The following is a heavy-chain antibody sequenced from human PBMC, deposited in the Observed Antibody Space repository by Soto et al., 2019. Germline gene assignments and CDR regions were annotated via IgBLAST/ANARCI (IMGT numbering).Heavy chain of an antibody. Sequence: QVQLVQSGAEVKKPGSSVKVSCKASGGTFSSYTISWVRQAPGQGLEWMGRIIPILGIANYAQKFQGRVTITADKSTSTAYMELSSLRSEDTAVYYCARGGVVVVPATQDAFDIWGQGTMVTVSS. V-gene: IGHV1-69*02. CDR3: ARGGVVVVPATQDAFDI. D-gene: IGHD2-15*01. CDR1: GGTFSSYT. CDR2: IIPILGIA. J-gene: IGHJ3*02.